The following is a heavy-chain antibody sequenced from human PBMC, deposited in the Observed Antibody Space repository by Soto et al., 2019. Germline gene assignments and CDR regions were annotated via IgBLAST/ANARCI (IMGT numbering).Heavy chain of an antibody. CDR1: GGSISSSSFH. D-gene: IGHD6-13*01. V-gene: IGHV4-39*01. J-gene: IGHJ5*02. CDR2: IYYSGST. CDR3: ARRERAAGTDWWFDP. Sequence: QLQLQESGPGLVKPSETLSLTCTVSGGSISSSSFHWGWIRQPPGKGLEWIGSIYYSGSTYYIPSLKSRVTIAVDTSKNQFSLKLSSVTAADTAVYYCARRERAAGTDWWFDPWGQGTLGTVSS.